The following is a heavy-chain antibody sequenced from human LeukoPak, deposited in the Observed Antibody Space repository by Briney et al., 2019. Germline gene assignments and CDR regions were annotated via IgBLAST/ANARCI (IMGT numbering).Heavy chain of an antibody. J-gene: IGHJ3*02. V-gene: IGHV4-59*01. CDR2: IYYSGST. D-gene: IGHD5-18*01. CDR1: GGSISSYY. Sequence: SETLSLTCTVSGGSISSYYWSWSRQPPGKGLEWIGYIYYSGSTNYNPSLKSRVTISVDTSKNQFSLKLSSVTAADTAVYYCADSSNTAPDAFDNWGQGTTVTASS. CDR3: ADSSNTAPDAFDN.